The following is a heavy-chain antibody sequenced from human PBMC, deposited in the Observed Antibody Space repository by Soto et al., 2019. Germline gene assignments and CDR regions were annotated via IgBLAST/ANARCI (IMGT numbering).Heavy chain of an antibody. Sequence: EVQLLESGGGLVQPGGSLRLSCVGSGFTFSNYAMSWVRQAPGKGLDWFSAITGSGFDSYYADSVKGRFTISRDNYRDTVYLQMNNLRAEDTAIYYCAKGSSGSRPYYFDSWGQGTLVSVSS. CDR1: GFTFSNYA. D-gene: IGHD3-22*01. CDR3: AKGSSGSRPYYFDS. CDR2: ITGSGFDS. J-gene: IGHJ4*02. V-gene: IGHV3-23*01.